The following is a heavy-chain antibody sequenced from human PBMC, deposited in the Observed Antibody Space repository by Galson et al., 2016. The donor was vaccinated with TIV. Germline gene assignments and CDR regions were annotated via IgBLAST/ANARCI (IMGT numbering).Heavy chain of an antibody. CDR3: AQVYYSYGPGTSYV. Sequence: SLRLSCAASGFTFTNYAMSWVRQAPGKGLEWVSAISGSGGTTFYADSVKGRFTISRDNAKNTPYLQMNSLRAEDTAVYYSAQVYYSYGPGTSYVWGQGTLVTVSS. CDR2: ISGSGGTT. V-gene: IGHV3-23*01. D-gene: IGHD3-10*01. J-gene: IGHJ4*02. CDR1: GFTFTNYA.